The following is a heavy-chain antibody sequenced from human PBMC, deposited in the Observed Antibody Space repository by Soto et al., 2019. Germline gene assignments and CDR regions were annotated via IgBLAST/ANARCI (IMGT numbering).Heavy chain of an antibody. Sequence: EVQLVESGGGLIPPGGSLRLSCAASGFLVNSAYMTWVRQAPGKGLEWLSMINSDGSTLYAESVKGRFTISRDNSKNRLDLQMNSLRADDTAMYYCARSGYSFAWGYWGQGTRVIVTS. CDR2: INSDGST. D-gene: IGHD5-18*01. CDR3: ARSGYSFAWGY. V-gene: IGHV3-53*01. J-gene: IGHJ4*02. CDR1: GFLVNSAY.